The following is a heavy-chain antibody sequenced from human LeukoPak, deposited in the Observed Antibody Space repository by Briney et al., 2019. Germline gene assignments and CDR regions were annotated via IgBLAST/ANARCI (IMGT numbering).Heavy chain of an antibody. CDR2: IYHSGST. V-gene: IGHV4-38-2*01. CDR1: GYSISSGYC. D-gene: IGHD2-21*01. Sequence: SETLSLTCAVSGYSISSGYCWGWIRQPPGKGLEWIGSIYHSGSTYYNPSLKSRVTISVDTSKNQFSLKLSSVTAADTAVYYCARLEAYCGGDCYSGFDYWGQGTLVTVSS. CDR3: ARLEAYCGGDCYSGFDY. J-gene: IGHJ4*02.